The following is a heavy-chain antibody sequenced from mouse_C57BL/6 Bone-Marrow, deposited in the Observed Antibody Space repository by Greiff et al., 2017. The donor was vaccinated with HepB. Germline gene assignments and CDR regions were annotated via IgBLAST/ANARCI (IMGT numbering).Heavy chain of an antibody. CDR1: GYTFTDYY. CDR2: INPYNGGT. CDR3: ARLYGNYGAMDY. V-gene: IGHV1-19*01. D-gene: IGHD2-10*02. J-gene: IGHJ4*01. Sequence: VHVKQSGPVLVKPGASVKMSCKASGYTFTDYYMNWVKQSHGKSLEWIGVINPYNGGTSYNQKFKGKATLTVDKSSSTAYMELNSLTSEDSAVYYCARLYGNYGAMDYWGQGTSVTVSS.